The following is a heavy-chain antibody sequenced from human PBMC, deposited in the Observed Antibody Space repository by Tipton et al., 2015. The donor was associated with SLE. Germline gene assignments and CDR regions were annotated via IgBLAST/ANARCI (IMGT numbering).Heavy chain of an antibody. CDR1: GGSFSGYY. CDR3: ARGGLTGGYYFDY. Sequence: TLSLTCAVYGGSFSGYYWSWIRQPPGKGLEWIGEVNHSGSTNYNPSLKSRVTIFVDTSKNQFSLKLSSVTAADTAVYYCARGGLTGGYYFDYWGQGTLVTVSS. J-gene: IGHJ4*02. V-gene: IGHV4-34*01. CDR2: VNHSGST. D-gene: IGHD7-27*01.